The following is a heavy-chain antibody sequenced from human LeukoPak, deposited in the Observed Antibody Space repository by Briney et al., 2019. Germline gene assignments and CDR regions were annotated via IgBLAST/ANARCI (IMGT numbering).Heavy chain of an antibody. D-gene: IGHD2-21*01. CDR1: GFTFSSYS. V-gene: IGHV3-21*01. J-gene: IGHJ2*01. Sequence: GGSLRLSCAASGFTFSSYSMNWVRQAPGEGLEWVSSISSSSSYIYYADSVKGRVTISRDNAKNSLYMQMNSLRAQDTAVYYSARGLHITLSGWYFDLWGRSTLVTVSS. CDR2: ISSSSSYI. CDR3: ARGLHITLSGWYFDL.